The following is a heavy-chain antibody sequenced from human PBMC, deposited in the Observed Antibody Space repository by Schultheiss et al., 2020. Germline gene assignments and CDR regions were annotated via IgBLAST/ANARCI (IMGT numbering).Heavy chain of an antibody. J-gene: IGHJ6*02. CDR2: INHSGST. Sequence: GSLRLSCAASGFTFSSYWMSWVRQPPGKGLEWIGEINHSGSTNYNPSLKSRVTISVDTSKNQFSLKLSSVTAADTAVYYCARVHSSIRYYYYGMDVWGQGTTVTVSS. D-gene: IGHD6-13*01. V-gene: IGHV4-34*01. CDR3: ARVHSSIRYYYYGMDV. CDR1: GFTFSSYW.